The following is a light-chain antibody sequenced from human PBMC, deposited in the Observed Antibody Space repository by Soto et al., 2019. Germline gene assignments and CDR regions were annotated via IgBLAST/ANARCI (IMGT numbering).Light chain of an antibody. J-gene: IGLJ1*01. V-gene: IGLV1-40*01. CDR1: GSNIGAGYG. CDR2: GDS. CDR3: QSYDSTRGARYV. Sequence: QSVLTQPPSVSGAPGQRVTISCTGSGSNIGAGYGVHWYQHRPGTAPKLLVFGDSHRPSGVPDRFSGSKSGTSASLAITGLQAEDEGDYYCQSYDSTRGARYVFGTGTKLTVL.